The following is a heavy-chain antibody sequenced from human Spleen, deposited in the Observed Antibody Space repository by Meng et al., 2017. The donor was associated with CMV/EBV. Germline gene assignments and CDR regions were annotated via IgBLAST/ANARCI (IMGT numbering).Heavy chain of an antibody. J-gene: IGHJ4*02. CDR3: ARCSIALDY. D-gene: IGHD2-2*01. CDR1: GFTFSSYW. CDR2: IKQDGSEK. Sequence: GESLKISCAASGFTFSSYWMSWVRQAPGKGLEWVANIKQDGSEKYYVDSVKGRFTISRDNAKNSLYLQMNSLRAEDTAVYYCARCSIALDYWGQGTLVTVSS. V-gene: IGHV3-7*01.